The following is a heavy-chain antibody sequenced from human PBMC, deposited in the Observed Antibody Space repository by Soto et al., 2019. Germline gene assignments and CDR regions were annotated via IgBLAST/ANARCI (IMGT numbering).Heavy chain of an antibody. CDR2: ISSSSSYI. D-gene: IGHD4-17*01. CDR3: ARDSNDYGGPSFDY. V-gene: IGHV3-21*01. Sequence: EVQLVESGGGLVKPGGSLRLSCAASGFTFSSYSMNWVRQAPGKGLEWVSSISSSSSYIYYADSVKGRFTISRDNAKNSLYQQMNSLRAEDTAVYYCARDSNDYGGPSFDYWGQGTLVTVSS. CDR1: GFTFSSYS. J-gene: IGHJ4*02.